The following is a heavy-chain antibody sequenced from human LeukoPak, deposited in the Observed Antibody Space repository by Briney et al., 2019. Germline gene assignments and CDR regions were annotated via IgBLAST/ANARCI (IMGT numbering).Heavy chain of an antibody. J-gene: IGHJ4*02. CDR2: IYYTGST. Sequence: SETLSLTCTVSGGSISGYYRSWLRQPPGKGLEWIGHIYYTGSTNYNPSLRSRLTISLDTSTSQFSLRLSSVTAADTAVYYCARHKPTGSYPLELWGQGTLVTVSS. V-gene: IGHV4-59*08. D-gene: IGHD3-10*01. CDR3: ARHKPTGSYPLEL. CDR1: GGSISGYY.